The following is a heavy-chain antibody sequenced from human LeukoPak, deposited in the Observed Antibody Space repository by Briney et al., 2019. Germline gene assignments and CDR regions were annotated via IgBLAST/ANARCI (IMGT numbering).Heavy chain of an antibody. D-gene: IGHD6-13*01. CDR1: GFTFSSYA. Sequence: PGRSLRLSCAASGFTFSSYAMHWVRQAPGKGLEWVSYISSSATYIHHADSVKGRFTISRDNAKNSLYLQMNSLRAEDTAVYYCTYSSSWYHDYWGQGTLVTVSS. J-gene: IGHJ4*02. CDR3: TYSSSWYHDY. V-gene: IGHV3-21*04. CDR2: ISSSATYI.